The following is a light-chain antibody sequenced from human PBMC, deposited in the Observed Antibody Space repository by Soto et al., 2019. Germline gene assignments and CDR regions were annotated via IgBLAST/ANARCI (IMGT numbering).Light chain of an antibody. J-gene: IGLJ1*01. V-gene: IGLV2-14*02. CDR2: VAT. Sequence: QSALTQPASVSGSPGQSITISCTGTGSDIGTYNLVSWYQQHPGGVPKLIIYVATQRPSGVPDRFSGSKSGNTASLTVSGLQAEDEADYYCSSYAATNNYVFGSGTKLTVL. CDR1: GSDIGTYNL. CDR3: SSYAATNNYV.